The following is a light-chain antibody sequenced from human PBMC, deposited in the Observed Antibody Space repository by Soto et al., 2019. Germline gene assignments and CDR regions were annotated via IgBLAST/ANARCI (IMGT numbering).Light chain of an antibody. CDR1: KSVLYSSNNKNY. CDR3: QQYYITPP. V-gene: IGKV4-1*01. CDR2: WAS. J-gene: IGKJ2*01. Sequence: DIVMTQSPDSLAVSLGERATINCKSSKSVLYSSNNKNYLAWYQQKPGQPPKLLIYWASTRESGVPDRFSGSGSGTDFTLTISSLQAEDVAMYYCQQYYITPPFGQGTKLEIK.